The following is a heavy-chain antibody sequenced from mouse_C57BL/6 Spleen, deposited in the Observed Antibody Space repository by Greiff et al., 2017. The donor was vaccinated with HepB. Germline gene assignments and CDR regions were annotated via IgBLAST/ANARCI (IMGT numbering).Heavy chain of an antibody. Sequence: VQLQQSGAELAKPGASVKMSCKASGYTFNSYWMHWVKQRPGQGLEWIGYINPSSGYTKYNQKFKDKATLTADKSSSTAYMQLSSLTYEDSAVYYCASDYYGSSLYWYFDVWGTGTTVTVSS. V-gene: IGHV1-7*01. J-gene: IGHJ1*03. CDR3: ASDYYGSSLYWYFDV. CDR2: INPSSGYT. D-gene: IGHD1-1*01. CDR1: GYTFNSYW.